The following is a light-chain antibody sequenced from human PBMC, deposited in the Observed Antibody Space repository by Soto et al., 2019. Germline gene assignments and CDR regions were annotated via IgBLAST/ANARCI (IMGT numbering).Light chain of an antibody. V-gene: IGKV3-20*01. CDR2: GAS. Sequence: EIVLTQSPGTLSLSPGERATLSCRASQSVNSNYIAWYQQKPGQAPRLLVYGASSRATGIPDRFSGSGSGTDFTITISRLEPEDFAVYYCQQYGSSLLTFGGGTKVEIK. CDR1: QSVNSNY. CDR3: QQYGSSLLT. J-gene: IGKJ4*01.